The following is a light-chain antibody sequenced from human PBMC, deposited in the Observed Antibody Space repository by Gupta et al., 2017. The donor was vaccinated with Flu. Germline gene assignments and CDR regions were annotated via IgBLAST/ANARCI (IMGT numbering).Light chain of an antibody. CDR1: QDINTF. Sequence: GDRVSITGRASQDINTFLAWFQQKPGKAPKSLIYGASTLQSEVPSRFSASGFGTEFILTINGLQPEDFATYYCQQYMSYPVTFGQGTRLEIK. J-gene: IGKJ5*01. CDR2: GAS. CDR3: QQYMSYPVT. V-gene: IGKV1-16*01.